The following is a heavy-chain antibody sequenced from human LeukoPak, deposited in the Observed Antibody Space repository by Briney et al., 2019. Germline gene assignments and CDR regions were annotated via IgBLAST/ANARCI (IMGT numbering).Heavy chain of an antibody. Sequence: GGSLRLSCAASGFTFSSYAMHWVRQAPGKGLEWVAVISYDGSNKYYADSVKGRFTISRDNSKNTLYLRMNSLRAEDTAVYYCARGNRPPDYWGQGTLVTVSS. CDR2: ISYDGSNK. CDR3: ARGNRPPDY. J-gene: IGHJ4*02. V-gene: IGHV3-30-3*01. CDR1: GFTFSSYA.